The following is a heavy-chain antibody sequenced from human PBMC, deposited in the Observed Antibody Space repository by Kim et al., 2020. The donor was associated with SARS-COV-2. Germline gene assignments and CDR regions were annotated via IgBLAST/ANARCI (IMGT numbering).Heavy chain of an antibody. D-gene: IGHD6-19*01. V-gene: IGHV4-39*07. CDR3: ARLTYSGWFFDY. J-gene: IGHJ4*02. Sequence: YYNPSLKSRVTISVDTSKNQFSLKLSSVTAADTAVYYCARLTYSGWFFDYWGQGTLVTVSS.